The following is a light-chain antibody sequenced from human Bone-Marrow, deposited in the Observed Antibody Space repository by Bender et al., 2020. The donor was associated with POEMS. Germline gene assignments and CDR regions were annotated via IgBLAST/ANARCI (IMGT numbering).Light chain of an antibody. CDR3: SSYTSTNTVI. CDR2: DVT. V-gene: IGLV2-14*01. CDR1: SSNVGAYNH. J-gene: IGLJ2*01. Sequence: LTQPPSVSVSPGQTASITCSGTSSNVGAYNHVSWYQQYPGKAPKLLIYDVTNRPSGVSNRFSGSKSGNTASLTISGLQAQDEADYYCSSYTSTNTVIFGGGTKLTVL.